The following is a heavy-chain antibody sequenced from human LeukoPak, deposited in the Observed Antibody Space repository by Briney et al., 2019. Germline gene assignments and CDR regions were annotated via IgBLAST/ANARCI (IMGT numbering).Heavy chain of an antibody. J-gene: IGHJ6*03. CDR3: ARRSMVQHMDV. Sequence: GASVKVSCKASGYTFTTYAMNWVRQAPGQGLEYMGWIDTNTGNPTYAQGFTGRFVFSLDTSVSTAYLQISSLKAEDTAVYYCARRSMVQHMDVWGNGTTVTVSS. V-gene: IGHV7-4-1*02. CDR2: IDTNTGNP. D-gene: IGHD3-10*01. CDR1: GYTFTTYA.